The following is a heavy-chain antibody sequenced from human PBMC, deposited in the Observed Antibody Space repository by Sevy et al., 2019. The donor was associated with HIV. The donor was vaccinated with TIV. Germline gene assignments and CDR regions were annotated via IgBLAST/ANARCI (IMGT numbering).Heavy chain of an antibody. J-gene: IGHJ4*02. CDR1: GVSFKSYA. CDR2: IIPSFATS. CDR3: ARGITTMLGGGYYFDY. D-gene: IGHD3-3*01. V-gene: IGHV1-69*13. Sequence: ASVKVSCKAFGVSFKSYAFSWVRQPPGQGLEWVGEIIPSFATSNIAQKFQGRVTITADVSTNTVYMELSSLISEDTALFYCARGITTMLGGGYYFDYWGQGTLVTVSS.